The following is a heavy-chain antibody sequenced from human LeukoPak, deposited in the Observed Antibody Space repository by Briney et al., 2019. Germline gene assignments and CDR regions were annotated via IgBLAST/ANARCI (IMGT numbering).Heavy chain of an antibody. CDR2: IYHSGST. J-gene: IGHJ3*02. CDR3: ARTQKGLGGRRAFDI. V-gene: IGHV4-38-2*02. D-gene: IGHD3-16*01. Sequence: SETLSLTCTVSGASISSDYWSWIRQPPGKGLEWIGSIYHSGSTYYNPSLKSRVTISVDTSKNQFSLKLSSVTAADTAVYYCARTQKGLGGRRAFDIWGQGTMVTVSS. CDR1: GASISSDY.